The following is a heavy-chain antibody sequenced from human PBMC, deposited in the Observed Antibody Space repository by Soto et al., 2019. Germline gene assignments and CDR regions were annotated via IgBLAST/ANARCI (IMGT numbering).Heavy chain of an antibody. CDR1: GGSISSGGHF. Sequence: SLTCTVSGGSISSGGHFWSWIRQHPGKGLEWIGYIYYSGSTYYNPSLKSRVTISVDTSKNQFSLKLSSVTAADTAVYYCARELTVVVPAATVYYFDYWGQGTLVTVSS. V-gene: IGHV4-31*03. J-gene: IGHJ4*02. CDR3: ARELTVVVPAATVYYFDY. CDR2: IYYSGST. D-gene: IGHD2-2*01.